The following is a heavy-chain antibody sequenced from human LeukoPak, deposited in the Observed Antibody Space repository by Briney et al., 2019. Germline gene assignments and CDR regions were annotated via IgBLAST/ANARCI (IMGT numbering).Heavy chain of an antibody. CDR3: ARASGGVNTDAFDI. V-gene: IGHV4-39*07. D-gene: IGHD5-12*01. CDR1: GGSISSSSYY. CDR2: IYHSGST. J-gene: IGHJ3*02. Sequence: SETLSLTCTVSGGSISSSSYYWGWIRQPPGKGLEWIGEIYHSGSTNYNPSLKSRVTISVDKSKNQFSLKLSSVTAADTAAYYCARASGGVNTDAFDIWGQGTMVTVSS.